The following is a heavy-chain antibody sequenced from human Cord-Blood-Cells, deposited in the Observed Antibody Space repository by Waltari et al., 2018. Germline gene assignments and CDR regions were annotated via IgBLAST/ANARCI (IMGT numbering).Heavy chain of an antibody. CDR1: GYSISSGYY. J-gene: IGHJ6*02. V-gene: IGHV4-38-2*01. D-gene: IGHD4-17*01. CDR3: ARETVTDYYYYGMDV. CDR2: IYHSGST. Sequence: QVQLQESGPGLVKPSETLSLTCAVSGYSISSGYYWGWIRQPPGKGLEWIGSIYHSGSTYYNPSLKSRVTISVDTSKNQFSLKLSSVTAADTAVYYCARETVTDYYYYGMDVWGQGTTVTVSS.